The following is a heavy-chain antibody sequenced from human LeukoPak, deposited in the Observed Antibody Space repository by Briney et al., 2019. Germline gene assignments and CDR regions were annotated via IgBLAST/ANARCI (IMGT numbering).Heavy chain of an antibody. CDR1: GGSISSYY. CDR3: ARHAWTIAVAGNFDY. J-gene: IGHJ4*02. V-gene: IGHV4-59*08. CDR2: IYYSGST. D-gene: IGHD6-19*01. Sequence: SETLSLTCTVSGGSISSYYWSWIRQPPGKGLEWIGYIYYSGSTNYNPSLKSRVTISVDTSKNQFSLKLSSVTAADTAVYYCARHAWTIAVAGNFDYWGQGTLVTVSS.